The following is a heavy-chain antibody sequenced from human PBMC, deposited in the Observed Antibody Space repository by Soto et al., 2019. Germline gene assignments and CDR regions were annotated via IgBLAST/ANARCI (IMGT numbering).Heavy chain of an antibody. CDR3: AKDLVSGWQFDY. D-gene: IGHD6-19*01. J-gene: IGHJ4*02. Sequence: GGSLRLSCAASGFTFSSYGMHWVRQAPGKGLEWVAVISYDGSNKYYADSVKGRFTISRDNSKNTLYLQMNSLRAEDTAVYYCAKDLVSGWQFDYWGQGTLVTVSS. CDR2: ISYDGSNK. V-gene: IGHV3-30*18. CDR1: GFTFSSYG.